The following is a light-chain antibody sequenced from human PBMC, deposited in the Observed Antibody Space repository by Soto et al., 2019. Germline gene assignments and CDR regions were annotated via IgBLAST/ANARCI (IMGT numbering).Light chain of an antibody. V-gene: IGKV3-20*01. Sequence: EIVLTQSPGTLSLSPGERATLSCRASQTVTTCLAWYQHKPGQAPRLLISGASNRATGIPDRFSGSGSGTDFTLTISRLEPEDFAVYYCQQCGSSRWTFGQGTKVEIK. CDR1: QTVTTC. CDR3: QQCGSSRWT. CDR2: GAS. J-gene: IGKJ1*01.